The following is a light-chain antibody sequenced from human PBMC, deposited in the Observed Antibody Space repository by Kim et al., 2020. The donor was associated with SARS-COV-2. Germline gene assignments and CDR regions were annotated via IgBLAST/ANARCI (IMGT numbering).Light chain of an antibody. V-gene: IGKV2-30*01. CDR1: ENLVYSDVNTY. CDR3: MQGAQWPRT. Sequence: PASISCWSSENLVYSDVNTYLNWFQLRPGQSPRRLIYKVSNRDSGVPDRFSGSGSGSDFTLEISRVEAEDVGVYYCMQGAQWPRTFGQGTKLEIK. CDR2: KVS. J-gene: IGKJ2*02.